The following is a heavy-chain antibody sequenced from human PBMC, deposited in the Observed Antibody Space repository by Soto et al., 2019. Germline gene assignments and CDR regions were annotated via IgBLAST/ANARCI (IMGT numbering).Heavy chain of an antibody. CDR1: GDSVSSNSAA. CDR3: ARDAPIGGYCSGGSCLKYNWFDP. D-gene: IGHD2-15*01. V-gene: IGHV6-1*01. J-gene: IGHJ5*01. CDR2: TYYRSKWYN. Sequence: SQTLSLTCAISGDSVSSNSAAWNWIRQSPSRGLEWLGRTYYRSKWYNDYAVSVKSRITINPDTSKNQFSLQLNPVTPEDTAVYYCARDAPIGGYCSGGSCLKYNWFDPRGQGTTVTVSS.